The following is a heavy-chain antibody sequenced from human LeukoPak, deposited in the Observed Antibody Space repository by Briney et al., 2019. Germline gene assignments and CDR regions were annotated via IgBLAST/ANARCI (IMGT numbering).Heavy chain of an antibody. CDR2: IGSSSSPI. Sequence: GGSLRLSCAASGFIFSRYNMNWVRQAPGKGLEWVSDIGSSSSPIYYADSVKGRFTISRDNAKNSLYLQMNSLRDEDTAVYYCARDDHNSGSYPFDYWGQGTLVTVSS. CDR3: ARDDHNSGSYPFDY. CDR1: GFIFSRYN. J-gene: IGHJ4*02. D-gene: IGHD3-10*01. V-gene: IGHV3-48*02.